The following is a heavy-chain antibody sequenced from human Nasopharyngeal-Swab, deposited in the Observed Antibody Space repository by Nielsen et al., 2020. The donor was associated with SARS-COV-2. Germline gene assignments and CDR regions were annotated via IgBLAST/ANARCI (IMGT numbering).Heavy chain of an antibody. CDR1: GDTFTKYT. J-gene: IGHJ1*01. V-gene: IGHV1-69*13. CDR3: ARSHGYYFDSSNFHPGD. Sequence: SVKVSCKASGDTFTKYTFSWVRQAPGLGLEWTGGVIPMSRTANYAQKFQGRVTITADESTSTAYMELSSLRSEDTAVYYCARSHGYYFDSSNFHPGDWGQGTLVTVSS. D-gene: IGHD3-22*01. CDR2: VIPMSRTA.